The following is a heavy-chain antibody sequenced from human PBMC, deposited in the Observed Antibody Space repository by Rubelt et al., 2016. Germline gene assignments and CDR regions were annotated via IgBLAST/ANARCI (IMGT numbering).Heavy chain of an antibody. D-gene: IGHD5-18*01. CDR1: GFSLSTSGMC. CDR3: ARMGIRGYSYGLYYFDY. J-gene: IGHJ4*02. CDR2: IDWDDDK. V-gene: IGHV2-70*15. Sequence: QVTLRESGPALVKPTQTLTLTCTFSGFSLSTSGMCVSWIRQPPGKALEWLARIDWDDDKYYSTSLKTRLTISKDTSKNQVVLTMTNMDPVDTATYYCARMGIRGYSYGLYYFDYWGQGTLVTVSS.